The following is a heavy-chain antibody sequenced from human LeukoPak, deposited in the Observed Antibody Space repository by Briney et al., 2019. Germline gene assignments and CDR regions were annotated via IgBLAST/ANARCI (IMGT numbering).Heavy chain of an antibody. Sequence: ASVKVSCKASGGTFSSYAISWVRQAPGQGLEWMGGIIPIFGTANYAQKFQGRVTITADESTSTAYMELSSLRSEDTAVYYCARAREYHFWSGYYTEGVYFDYWGQGTLVTVSS. J-gene: IGHJ4*02. V-gene: IGHV1-69*13. CDR1: GGTFSSYA. D-gene: IGHD3-3*01. CDR3: ARAREYHFWSGYYTEGVYFDY. CDR2: IIPIFGTA.